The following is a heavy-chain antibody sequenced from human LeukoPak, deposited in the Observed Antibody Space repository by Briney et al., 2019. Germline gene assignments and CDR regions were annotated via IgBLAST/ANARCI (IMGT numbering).Heavy chain of an antibody. D-gene: IGHD4-17*01. CDR1: GGSIRSGNYY. Sequence: SQTLSLTCTVSGGSIRSGNYYWSWIRQPPGKGLEWIGYIYDSGSTYYNRSLQSRFTISVDTSKNQFSLKLSSVTAADTAVYYCARYGDYGFDHWGQGTLVTVSS. V-gene: IGHV4-30-4*01. CDR2: IYDSGST. CDR3: ARYGDYGFDH. J-gene: IGHJ4*02.